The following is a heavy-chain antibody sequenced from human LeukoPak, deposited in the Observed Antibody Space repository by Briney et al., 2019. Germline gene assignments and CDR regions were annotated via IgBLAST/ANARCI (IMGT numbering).Heavy chain of an antibody. D-gene: IGHD1-1*01. CDR1: GYTFTDYY. Sequence: ASVKVSCKVSGYTFTDYYMHWVQQAPGKGLEWMGLVDPEGGETIYAEKFQGRVTITADTSTDTAYMELSSLRSEDTAVYYCATAYGTLALDVWGKGTTVTVSS. J-gene: IGHJ6*04. CDR3: ATAYGTLALDV. CDR2: VDPEGGET. V-gene: IGHV1-69-2*01.